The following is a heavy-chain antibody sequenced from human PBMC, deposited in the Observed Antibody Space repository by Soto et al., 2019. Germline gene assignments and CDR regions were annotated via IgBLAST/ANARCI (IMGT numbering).Heavy chain of an antibody. J-gene: IGHJ4*02. CDR2: IYYNGDT. D-gene: IGHD3-10*01. CDR3: ARHYYGSGSYWNFDY. CDR1: GGSISSSSYY. Sequence: SETLSLTCAVSGGSISSSSYYWGWIRQPPGKGLEWIGSIYYNGDTYYNPSLKSRVTISVDTSKIQFSLKLSSVTAADTAVYYCARHYYGSGSYWNFDYWGQGTLVTVSS. V-gene: IGHV4-39*01.